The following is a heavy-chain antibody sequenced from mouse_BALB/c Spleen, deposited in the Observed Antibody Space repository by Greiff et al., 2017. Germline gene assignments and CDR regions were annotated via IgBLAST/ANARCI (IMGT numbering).Heavy chain of an antibody. CDR2: ILPGSGST. CDR1: GYTFSSYW. CDR3: ARDGILFAY. Sequence: QVQLQQSGAELMKPGASVKISCKATGYTFSSYWIEWVKQRPGHGLEWIGEILPGSGSTNYNEKFKGKATFTADTSSNTAYMQLSSLTSEDSAVYYCARDGILFAYWGQGTLVTVSA. V-gene: IGHV1-9*01. J-gene: IGHJ3*01. D-gene: IGHD2-1*01.